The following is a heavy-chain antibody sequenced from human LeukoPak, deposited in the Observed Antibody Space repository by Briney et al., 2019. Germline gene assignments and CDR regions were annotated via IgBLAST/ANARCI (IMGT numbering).Heavy chain of an antibody. Sequence: PGGSLRLSCAASGFTFSTYGIHWVRQAPGKGLEWVAFIRYDGSNKYYADSVKGRFTISKDNSKNTLFLQMNSLRPEDTAVYYCARLPGSSSEAGGKRNNWFDPWGQGTLVTVSS. CDR3: ARLPGSSSEAGGKRNNWFDP. CDR2: IRYDGSNK. CDR1: GFTFSTYG. V-gene: IGHV3-30*02. J-gene: IGHJ5*02. D-gene: IGHD2-2*01.